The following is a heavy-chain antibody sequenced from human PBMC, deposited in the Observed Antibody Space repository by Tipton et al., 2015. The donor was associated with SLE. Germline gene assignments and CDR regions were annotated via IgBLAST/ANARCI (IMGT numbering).Heavy chain of an antibody. D-gene: IGHD6-13*01. V-gene: IGHV3-23*01. CDR2: ISGSGGST. CDR3: ARVIGADGKPLYYGMDV. Sequence: SLRLSCAASAFTFSSYAMSWVRQAPGKGLEWVSVISGSGGSTYYADSVKGRFTISRDNSKNTLYLQMNSLRPEDTALYYCARVIGADGKPLYYGMDVWGQGTTVTVSS. CDR1: AFTFSSYA. J-gene: IGHJ6*02.